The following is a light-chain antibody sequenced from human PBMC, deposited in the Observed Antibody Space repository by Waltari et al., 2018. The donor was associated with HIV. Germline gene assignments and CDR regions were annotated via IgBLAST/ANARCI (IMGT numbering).Light chain of an antibody. CDR2: KNN. Sequence: QSVVTQPPSASGTPGQRVTISCSGSDSNIGSNYVYWYQDLPGTAPKLLIYKNNQRSSVVPDRFSGSKSDTSASLAISGLRSEDEADYYCASWDDNLNSWVFGGGTKLTVL. CDR3: ASWDDNLNSWV. J-gene: IGLJ3*02. CDR1: DSNIGSNY. V-gene: IGLV1-47*01.